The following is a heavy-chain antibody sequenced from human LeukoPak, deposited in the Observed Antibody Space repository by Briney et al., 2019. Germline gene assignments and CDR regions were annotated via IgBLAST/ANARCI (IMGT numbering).Heavy chain of an antibody. CDR2: IKSKTDGGTT. D-gene: IGHD2-2*01. J-gene: IGHJ6*02. CDR3: TTFTRYCSSTSCFKYYYGMDV. Sequence: GGSLRLPCAASGFTFKNAWQSWVRQAPGKGLEWVGRIKSKTDGGTTDYAAPVKGRFTISRDDSKNTLYLQMNSLKTEDTAVYYCTTFTRYCSSTSCFKYYYGMDVWRRGTTVTVSS. V-gene: IGHV3-15*01. CDR1: GFTFKNAW.